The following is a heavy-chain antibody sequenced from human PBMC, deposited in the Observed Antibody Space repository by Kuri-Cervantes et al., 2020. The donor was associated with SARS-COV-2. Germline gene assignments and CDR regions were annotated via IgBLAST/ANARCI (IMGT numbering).Heavy chain of an antibody. J-gene: IGHJ5*02. CDR2: ISGSGSNT. Sequence: GGSLRLSCAASGFTFSTYAMSWVRQAPGKGLEWVSGISGSGSNTHYADSVKGRFTISRDNSKNTLDLQINSLRAEDTAVYYCARANVVVPAAMGFDPWGQGTLVTVSS. V-gene: IGHV3-23*01. CDR1: GFTFSTYA. CDR3: ARANVVVPAAMGFDP. D-gene: IGHD2-2*01.